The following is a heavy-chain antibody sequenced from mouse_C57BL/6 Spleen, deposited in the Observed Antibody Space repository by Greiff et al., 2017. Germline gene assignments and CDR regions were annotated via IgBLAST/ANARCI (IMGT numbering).Heavy chain of an antibody. V-gene: IGHV3-6*01. CDR1: GYSITSGYY. CDR3: ASLYGSSQGYFDV. J-gene: IGHJ1*03. CDR2: ISYDGSN. D-gene: IGHD1-1*01. Sequence: EVQLQESGPGLVKPSQSLSLTCSVTGYSITSGYYWNWIRQFPGNKLEWMGYISYDGSNNYNPSLKNRISITRDTSKNQFFLKLNSVTTEDTATYYCASLYGSSQGYFDVWGTGTTVTVSS.